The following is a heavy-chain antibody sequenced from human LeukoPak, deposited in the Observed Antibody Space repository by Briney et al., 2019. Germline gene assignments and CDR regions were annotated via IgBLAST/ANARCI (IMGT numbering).Heavy chain of an antibody. CDR1: RYTFTQYC. CDR2: INPYSGGT. D-gene: IGHD1-7*01. Sequence: ASVKVSCKASRYTFTQYCMHGVRQAPGQGLEWMGWINPYSGGTNYAQKFQGRVTMTRDTSISTAYMELSRLRSDDTAVYYCAMHKWRELQLLEEPWDYWGQGTLVTVSS. CDR3: AMHKWRELQLLEEPWDY. V-gene: IGHV1-2*02. J-gene: IGHJ4*02.